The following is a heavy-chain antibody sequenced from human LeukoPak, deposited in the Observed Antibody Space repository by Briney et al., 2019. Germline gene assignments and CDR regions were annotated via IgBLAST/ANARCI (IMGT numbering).Heavy chain of an antibody. CDR3: TGGSSGGGSLDL. CDR1: EFTLNTSW. V-gene: IGHV3-74*01. D-gene: IGHD3-16*01. CDR2: INSDGTTT. Sequence: PGGSLRLSCAASEFTLNTSWMHWVGQPPRKGLVWVSRINSDGTTTNYADSVKGRFTISRDNAKNTLYLQRSSLRAPHTALYYCTGGSSGGGSLDLWGQGTLVTVSS. J-gene: IGHJ5*02.